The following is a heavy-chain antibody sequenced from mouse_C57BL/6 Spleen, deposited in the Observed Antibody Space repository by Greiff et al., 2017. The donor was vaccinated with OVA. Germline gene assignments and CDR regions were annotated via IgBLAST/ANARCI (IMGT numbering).Heavy chain of an antibody. CDR2: IYPGSGST. D-gene: IGHD1-1*01. V-gene: IGHV1-55*01. CDR3: ARGNYYGSSQAWFAY. CDR1: GYTFTSYW. Sequence: QVQLQQPGAELVKPGASVKMSCKASGYTFTSYWITWVKQRPGQGLEWIGDIYPGSGSTNYNEKFKSKATLTVDTSSSTAYMQRSSLTSEDSAVYYCARGNYYGSSQAWFAYWGQGTLVTVSA. J-gene: IGHJ3*01.